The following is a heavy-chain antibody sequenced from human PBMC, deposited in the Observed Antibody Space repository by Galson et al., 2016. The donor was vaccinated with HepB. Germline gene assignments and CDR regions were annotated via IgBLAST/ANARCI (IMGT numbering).Heavy chain of an antibody. J-gene: IGHJ4*02. Sequence: SETLSLTCTVSGASISSRNYFWGWIRQPPGKGLEWIGTINYSGTTYFNPSLKGRVTISLDTSKDQFSLKMTSVTAADTAVYYCARDRRDYDILTAYYGYYFDYWGQGTLVAVSS. CDR1: GASISSRNYF. D-gene: IGHD3-9*01. V-gene: IGHV4-39*07. CDR2: INYSGTT. CDR3: ARDRRDYDILTAYYGYYFDY.